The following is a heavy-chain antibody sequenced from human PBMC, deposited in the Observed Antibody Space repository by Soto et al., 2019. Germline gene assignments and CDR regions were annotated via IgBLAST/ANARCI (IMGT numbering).Heavy chain of an antibody. CDR2: IIPIFGTA. CDR1: GGTFSSYA. CDR3: ARDGDGSGSYFPQALDY. V-gene: IGHV1-69*13. D-gene: IGHD3-10*01. J-gene: IGHJ4*02. Sequence: ASVKVSCKASGGTFSSYAISWVRQAPGQGLEWMGGIIPIFGTANYAQKFQGRVTITADESTSTAHMELSSLRSEDTAVYYCARDGDGSGSYFPQALDYWGQGTLVTVSS.